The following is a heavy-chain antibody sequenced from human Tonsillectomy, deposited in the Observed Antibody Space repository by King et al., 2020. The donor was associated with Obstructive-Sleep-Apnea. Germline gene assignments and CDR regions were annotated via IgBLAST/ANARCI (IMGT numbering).Heavy chain of an antibody. CDR3: AKVSYYDFWSGYPCSFDY. D-gene: IGHD3-3*01. CDR1: GFTFSNYA. Sequence: QLVQSGGGLVQPGGSPRLSCAASGFTFSNYAMSWVRQAPGKGLEWVSAISCSGGSTYYADSVKDRFTISRDNSKNTLSLQMNNVRAEDTALYYCAKVSYYDFWSGYPCSFDYWGQGTLVTVSS. CDR2: ISCSGGST. J-gene: IGHJ4*02. V-gene: IGHV3-23*04.